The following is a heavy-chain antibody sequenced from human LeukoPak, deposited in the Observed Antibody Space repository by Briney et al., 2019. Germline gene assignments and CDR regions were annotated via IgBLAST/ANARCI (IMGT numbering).Heavy chain of an antibody. Sequence: SETLSLTCTVSGGSISSSSYYWGWIRQPPGKGLEWIGSIYYSGSTYYNPSLKSRVTISVDTSKNQFSLKLSSVTAADTAVYYCARSVLQFDPWGQGTLVTVSS. CDR3: ARSVLQFDP. CDR2: IYYSGST. CDR1: GGSISSSSYY. D-gene: IGHD2/OR15-2a*01. V-gene: IGHV4-39*07. J-gene: IGHJ5*02.